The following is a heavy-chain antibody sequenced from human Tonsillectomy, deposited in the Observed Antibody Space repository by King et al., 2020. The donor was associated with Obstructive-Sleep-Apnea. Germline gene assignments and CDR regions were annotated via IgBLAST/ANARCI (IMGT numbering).Heavy chain of an antibody. CDR2: IKQDGSEK. CDR1: GFTFSSYW. CDR3: AGEGDLGEVVPAAMRGDFDY. D-gene: IGHD2-2*01. J-gene: IGHJ4*02. V-gene: IGHV3-7*03. Sequence: QLVQSGGGLVQPGGALRLSCAASGFTFSSYWMSWVRQAPGKGLEWVANIKQDGSEKYYVDSVKGRFTISRDNAKNSLYLQMNSLSAEDTAVYYCAGEGDLGEVVPAAMRGDFDYWGQGTLVTVSS.